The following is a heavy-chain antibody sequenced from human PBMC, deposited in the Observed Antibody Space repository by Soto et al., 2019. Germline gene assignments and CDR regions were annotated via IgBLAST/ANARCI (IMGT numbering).Heavy chain of an antibody. CDR2: IYSGDST. Sequence: GGSLRLSCAASGFPVSTYYMTWVRQAPGKGLEWVSVIYSGDSTYYADSVKGRFTISRDNSKNTLYLQMNSLRAEDTAVYYCARDFRVVRGLIIDYYYYFDVWGKGTTVTVSS. V-gene: IGHV3-66*01. D-gene: IGHD3-10*01. CDR3: ARDFRVVRGLIIDYYYYFDV. J-gene: IGHJ6*03. CDR1: GFPVSTYY.